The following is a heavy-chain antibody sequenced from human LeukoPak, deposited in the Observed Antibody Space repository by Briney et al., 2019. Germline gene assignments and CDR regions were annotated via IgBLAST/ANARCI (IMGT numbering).Heavy chain of an antibody. Sequence: GALRLSCAASGFTFSSYWMSWVRQAPGKGLEWVANIKQDRSEKYYVDSVKGRFTISRDNAKNSLYLQMNSLRAEDTAVYYCARDFLMNYDILTGYFRTPDWFDPWGQGTLVTVSS. J-gene: IGHJ5*02. CDR3: ARDFLMNYDILTGYFRTPDWFDP. CDR1: GFTFSSYW. CDR2: IKQDRSEK. D-gene: IGHD3-9*01. V-gene: IGHV3-7*01.